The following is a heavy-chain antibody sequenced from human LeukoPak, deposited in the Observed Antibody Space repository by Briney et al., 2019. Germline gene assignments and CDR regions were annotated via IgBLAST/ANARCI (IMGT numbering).Heavy chain of an antibody. D-gene: IGHD6-19*01. CDR2: INPNSGGT. V-gene: IGHV1-2*02. CDR1: VYTFTVSF. J-gene: IGHJ4*02. CDR3: ASGYSSGWFLLDY. Sequence: ASVRVSCTASVYTFTVSFVYWGRETPEQGREGMGWINPNSGGTNYAQKFKGRVTMTRDTSISTAYMELSRLRSDDTAVYYCASGYSSGWFLLDYWGQGTLVTVSS.